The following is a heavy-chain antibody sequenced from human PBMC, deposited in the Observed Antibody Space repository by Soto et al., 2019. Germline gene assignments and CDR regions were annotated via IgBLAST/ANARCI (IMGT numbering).Heavy chain of an antibody. CDR1: GFTFSSYS. CDR3: AKYFPPDTDYVWGSYRNNFDF. V-gene: IGHV3-23*01. CDR2: ISGSGVST. D-gene: IGHD3-16*02. Sequence: GSLSLSLAPSGFTFSSYSMSLVRPAPGEGLEWVSAISGSGVSTYYADCVKGRFTISRDNSKNTLYLQMNSLRAEDTAVYYCAKYFPPDTDYVWGSYRNNFDFWGQGTLVSVSS. J-gene: IGHJ4*02.